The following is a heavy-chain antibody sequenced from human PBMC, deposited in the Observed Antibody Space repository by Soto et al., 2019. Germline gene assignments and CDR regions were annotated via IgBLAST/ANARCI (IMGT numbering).Heavy chain of an antibody. D-gene: IGHD2-2*01. CDR3: AHSPRPHGFTTSAYAY. Sequence: QITLKESGPTVVKPTQTLTLTCTFSGFSLTTSGVGVGWIRQPPGKALEWLAIIYWDDDKRYSPYLRSRHSITKDTYKNQVVLTMTNKDPAATATYYCAHSPRPHGFTTSAYAYWGQGTLVTVSS. CDR1: GFSLTTSGVG. J-gene: IGHJ4*02. V-gene: IGHV2-5*02. CDR2: IYWDDDK.